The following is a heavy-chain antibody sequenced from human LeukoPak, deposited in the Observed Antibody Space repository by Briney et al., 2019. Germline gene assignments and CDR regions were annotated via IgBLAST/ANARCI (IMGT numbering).Heavy chain of an antibody. V-gene: IGHV1-46*01. Sequence: ASVKVSCKASGYTFITYYMHWVRQAPGQRPEWMGIINPRGGSTDYSQKFQGRVTMTSDTSTSTVYMELSSLKFEDTAVYFCARVGTAAATADYWGQGTLVTVSS. CDR1: GYTFITYY. D-gene: IGHD6-25*01. CDR2: INPRGGST. J-gene: IGHJ4*02. CDR3: ARVGTAAATADY.